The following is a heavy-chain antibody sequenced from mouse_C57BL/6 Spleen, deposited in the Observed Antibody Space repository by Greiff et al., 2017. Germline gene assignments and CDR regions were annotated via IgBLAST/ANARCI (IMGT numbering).Heavy chain of an antibody. J-gene: IGHJ2*01. CDR3: VRDPHYYGSSLYYFDY. V-gene: IGHV1-59*01. CDR2: IDPSDSYT. Sequence: VQLQQPGAELVRPGPSVKLSCKASGYTFTSYWMHWVKQRPGQGLEWIGVIDPSDSYTNYNQKFKGKATLTVDTSSSTAYMQLSSLTSEDSAVYYCVRDPHYYGSSLYYFDYWGQGTTLTVSS. CDR1: GYTFTSYW. D-gene: IGHD1-1*01.